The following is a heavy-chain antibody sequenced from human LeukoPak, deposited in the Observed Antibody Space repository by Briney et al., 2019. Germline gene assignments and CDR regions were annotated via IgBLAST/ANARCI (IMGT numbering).Heavy chain of an antibody. CDR2: IYSGGST. D-gene: IGHD3-22*01. Sequence: GGSLRLSCAASGFTVSSNYMNWVRQAPGKGLEWVSVIYSGGSTYYADSVKGRFTISRDNSKNTLYLQMNSLRAEDTAVYYCAGTYYYDKGAFDIWGQGTLVTVSS. CDR1: GFTVSSNY. J-gene: IGHJ4*02. V-gene: IGHV3-53*01. CDR3: AGTYYYDKGAFDI.